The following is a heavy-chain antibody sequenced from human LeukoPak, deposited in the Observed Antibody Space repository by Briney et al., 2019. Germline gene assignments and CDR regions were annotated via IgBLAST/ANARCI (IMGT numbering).Heavy chain of an antibody. Sequence: SVKVSCKASGGTFSSYAISWVRQAPGQGLEWMGGIIPIFGTANYAQKFQGRVTITADESTSTAYMELSSLRSEDTAVYYCARARVPAARDAFDIWGQGTMVTVSS. CDR1: GGTFSSYA. CDR2: IIPIFGTA. D-gene: IGHD2-2*01. J-gene: IGHJ3*02. V-gene: IGHV1-69*01. CDR3: ARARVPAARDAFDI.